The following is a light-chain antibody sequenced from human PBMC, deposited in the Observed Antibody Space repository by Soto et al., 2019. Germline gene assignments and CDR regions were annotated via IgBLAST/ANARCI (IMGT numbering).Light chain of an antibody. CDR3: CSFAVSKAVL. CDR2: EAT. Sequence: QSALTQPASVSGSPGQSITISCTGTSSDVGNYNLVSWYQQHPGKAPKLIIYEATKRPSGVSHRFSGAKSGNTASLTISGLQAEDEADYYCCSFAVSKAVLFGGGTKLTVL. CDR1: SSDVGNYNL. V-gene: IGLV2-23*01. J-gene: IGLJ2*01.